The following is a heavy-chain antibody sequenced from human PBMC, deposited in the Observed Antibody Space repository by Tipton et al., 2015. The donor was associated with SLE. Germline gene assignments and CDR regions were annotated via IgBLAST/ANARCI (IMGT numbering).Heavy chain of an antibody. V-gene: IGHV3-21*01. CDR2: ISSSSSYI. Sequence: SLRLSCAASGFTFSSYSMNWVRQAPGKGLEWVSSISSSSSYIYYADSVKGRFTISRDNAKNSLYLQMNSLRAEDTAVYYCAREGGGWLQQMEAFDIWGQGTMVTVSS. D-gene: IGHD5-24*01. CDR1: GFTFSSYS. CDR3: AREGGGWLQQMEAFDI. J-gene: IGHJ3*02.